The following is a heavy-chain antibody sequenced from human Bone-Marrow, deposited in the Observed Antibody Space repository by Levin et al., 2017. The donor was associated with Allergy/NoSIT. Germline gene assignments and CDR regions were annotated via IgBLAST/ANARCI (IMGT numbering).Heavy chain of an antibody. Sequence: PGGSLRLSCAASGFTVSSNYMSWVRQAPGKGLEWVSVIYSGGSTYYADSVKGRFTISRDNSKNTLYLQMNSLRAEDTAVYYCARVKYYYDSSGYYDDYWGQGTLVTVSS. CDR3: ARVKYYYDSSGYYDDY. CDR2: IYSGGST. J-gene: IGHJ4*02. V-gene: IGHV3-53*01. CDR1: GFTVSSNY. D-gene: IGHD3-22*01.